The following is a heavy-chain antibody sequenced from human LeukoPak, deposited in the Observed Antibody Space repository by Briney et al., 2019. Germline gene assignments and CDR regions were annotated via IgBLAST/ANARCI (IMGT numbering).Heavy chain of an antibody. V-gene: IGHV3-21*01. D-gene: IGHD3-22*01. Sequence: GGSLRLSCAASGFTFSSYAMSWVRQAPGKGLEWVSSISSSSSYIYYADSVKGRFTISRDNAKNSLYLQMNSLRAEDTAVYYCAREAYYYDSSGYVDYWGQGTLVTVSS. J-gene: IGHJ4*02. CDR2: ISSSSSYI. CDR1: GFTFSSYA. CDR3: AREAYYYDSSGYVDY.